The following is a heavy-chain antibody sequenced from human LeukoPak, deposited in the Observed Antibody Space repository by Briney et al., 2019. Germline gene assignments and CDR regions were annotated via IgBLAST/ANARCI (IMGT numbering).Heavy chain of an antibody. CDR2: ISAHDGTR. CDR1: GYTFTNYG. D-gene: IGHD3-22*01. V-gene: IGHV1-18*01. J-gene: IGHJ4*01. Sequence: ASVKVSCKASGYTFTNYGITWVRQAPGQGLEWMGWISAHDGTRNYALKHEDRVTMTTDTSTSTAYMELRSLRSDDTAVYYCARGEDSSGYYPLDYWGQEPWSPSPQ. CDR3: ARGEDSSGYYPLDY.